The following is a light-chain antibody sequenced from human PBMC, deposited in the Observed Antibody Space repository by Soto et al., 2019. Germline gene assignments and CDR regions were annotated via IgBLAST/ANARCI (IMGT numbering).Light chain of an antibody. Sequence: AIRMTQSPSSLSASTGDRVTITCRASQGISSYLAWYQQKPGKAPKLLIYAASTLQSGVPSRFSGSGSGTDFTLTISCLQSEDFATYYCQQYYSYPPTFSGGTKVEIK. CDR2: AAS. CDR1: QGISSY. J-gene: IGKJ4*01. CDR3: QQYYSYPPT. V-gene: IGKV1-8*01.